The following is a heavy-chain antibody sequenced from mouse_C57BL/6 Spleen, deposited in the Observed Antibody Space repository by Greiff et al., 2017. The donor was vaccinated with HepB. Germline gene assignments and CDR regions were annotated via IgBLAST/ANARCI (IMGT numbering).Heavy chain of an antibody. Sequence: VQLQESGPELVKPGASVKISCKASGYAFSSSWMNWVKQRPGKGLEWIGRIYPGDGDTNYNGKFKGKATLTADKSSSTAYMQLSSLTSEDSAVYFCARSGDDYAMDYWGQGTSVTVSS. CDR1: GYAFSSSW. CDR3: ARSGDDYAMDY. V-gene: IGHV1-82*01. J-gene: IGHJ4*01. D-gene: IGHD3-1*01. CDR2: IYPGDGDT.